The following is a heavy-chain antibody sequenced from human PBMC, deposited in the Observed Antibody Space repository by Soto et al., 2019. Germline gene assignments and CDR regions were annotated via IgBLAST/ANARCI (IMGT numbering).Heavy chain of an antibody. CDR1: GFTVSSNY. D-gene: IGHD1-26*01. Sequence: LMXCCAGSGFTVSSNYMSWVRQAPGKGLEWVSVIYSGGSTYYADSVKGRFTISRDNSKNTLYLQMNSLRAEDTAVYYCASKRRATFYYYGMDVWGQGTTVTVSS. CDR3: ASKRRATFYYYGMDV. CDR2: IYSGGST. J-gene: IGHJ6*02. V-gene: IGHV3-53*01.